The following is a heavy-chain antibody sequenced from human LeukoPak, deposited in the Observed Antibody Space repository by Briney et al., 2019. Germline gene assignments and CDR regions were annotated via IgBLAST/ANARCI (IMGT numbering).Heavy chain of an antibody. CDR2: IYTSGST. D-gene: IGHD3-3*01. J-gene: IGHJ4*02. Sequence: SQTLSLTCTVSGGSISSGSYYWIWMPQPAGKGLEWIGRIYTSGSTNYNPSLKSRVTISVDPSKNQFSLKLSSVTAADTAVCYCARDPPRITIFGVVPSYYFDYWGQGTLVTVSS. CDR1: GGSISSGSYY. CDR3: ARDPPRITIFGVVPSYYFDY. V-gene: IGHV4-61*02.